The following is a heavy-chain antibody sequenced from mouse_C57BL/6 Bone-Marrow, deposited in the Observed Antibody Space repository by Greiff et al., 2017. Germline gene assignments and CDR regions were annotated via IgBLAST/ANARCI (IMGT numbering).Heavy chain of an antibody. CDR1: GFTFSDYG. J-gene: IGHJ4*01. CDR3: ARQRGYYAMDY. CDR2: ISNLAYSI. V-gene: IGHV5-15*01. Sequence: DVMMVESGGGLVQPGGSLKLSCAASGFTFSDYGLAWVRRAPRKGPVWVAFISNLAYSIYYADTVTGRFTISRENAKNTLYLEMSSLRSEDTAMYYCARQRGYYAMDYWGQGTSVTVSS.